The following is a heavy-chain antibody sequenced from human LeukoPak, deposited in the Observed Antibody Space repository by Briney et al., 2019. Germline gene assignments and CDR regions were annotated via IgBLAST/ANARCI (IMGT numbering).Heavy chain of an antibody. V-gene: IGHV3-72*01. CDR3: VANTGSYRDY. J-gene: IGHJ4*02. Sequence: PGGSLRLSCAASGFTFSDHYMDWVRQAPGKGLEWVGRTRNKANSYTTEYAASVKGRFTISRDDSKNSLYLQMNSLKTEDTAVYYCVANTGSYRDYWGQGTLVTVSP. CDR1: GFTFSDHY. D-gene: IGHD1-26*01. CDR2: TRNKANSYTT.